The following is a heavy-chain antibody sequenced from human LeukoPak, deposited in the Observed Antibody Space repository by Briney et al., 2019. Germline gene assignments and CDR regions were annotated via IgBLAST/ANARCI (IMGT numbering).Heavy chain of an antibody. J-gene: IGHJ4*02. CDR3: TTVTLRPVGL. D-gene: IGHD3-10*01. Sequence: GGSLRLSCAASGFTFTNAWMSWVRQAPGKGLEWVGRIKSRTDGGTIDYAAPVKGRFTISRDDSKNTLFLQMNSLKIEDTAVYYCTTVTLRPVGLWGQGTLVTVSS. CDR2: IKSRTDGGTI. V-gene: IGHV3-15*05. CDR1: GFTFTNAW.